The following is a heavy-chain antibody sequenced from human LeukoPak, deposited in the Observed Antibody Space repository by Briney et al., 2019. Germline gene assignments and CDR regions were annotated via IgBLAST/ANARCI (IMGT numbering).Heavy chain of an antibody. Sequence: PGGSLRLSCAASGFTFSSYSMNWVRQAPGKGLEWVSYISSSSSTIYYADSVKGRFTISRDNAKNSLYLQMNSLRAEDTAFYYCARGWTYSGYVPDYWGQGTLVTVSS. D-gene: IGHD5-12*01. J-gene: IGHJ4*02. CDR3: ARGWTYSGYVPDY. CDR1: GFTFSSYS. V-gene: IGHV3-48*01. CDR2: ISSSSSTI.